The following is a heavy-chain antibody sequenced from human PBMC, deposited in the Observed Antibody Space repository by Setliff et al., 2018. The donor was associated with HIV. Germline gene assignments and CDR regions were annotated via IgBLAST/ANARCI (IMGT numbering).Heavy chain of an antibody. Sequence: ASVKVSCKASGFTFTGYYLHWVRHAPGQGLEWMGWINPHSGDTNYAQNFHGRVTMTRDTSISTAYMELSRLRSDDTAVFYCARGPQSYVDVVPTIGRYYFDYWGQGTLVTVSS. V-gene: IGHV1-2*02. D-gene: IGHD5-12*01. J-gene: IGHJ4*02. CDR3: ARGPQSYVDVVPTIGRYYFDY. CDR2: INPHSGDT. CDR1: GFTFTGYY.